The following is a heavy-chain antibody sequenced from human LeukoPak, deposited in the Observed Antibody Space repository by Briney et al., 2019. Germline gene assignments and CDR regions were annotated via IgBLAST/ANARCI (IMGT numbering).Heavy chain of an antibody. V-gene: IGHV4-34*01. Sequence: SETQSLTCAVYGGSFSGYYWSWIRQPPGKGLEWIGEINHSGSTNYNPSLKSRVTISVDTSKNQFSLKLSSVTAADTAVYYCARGTAGTETNWFDPWGQGTLVTVSS. CDR2: INHSGST. D-gene: IGHD6-13*01. CDR1: GGSFSGYY. J-gene: IGHJ5*02. CDR3: ARGTAGTETNWFDP.